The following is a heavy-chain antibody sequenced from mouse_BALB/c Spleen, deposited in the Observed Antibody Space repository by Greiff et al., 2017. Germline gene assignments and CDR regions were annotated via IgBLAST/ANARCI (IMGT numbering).Heavy chain of an antibody. V-gene: IGHV1-15*01. CDR2: IDPETGGT. CDR1: GYTFTDYE. Sequence: VQVVESGAELVRPGASVTLSCKASGYTFTDYEMHWVKQTPVHGLEWIGAIDPETGGTAYNQKFKGKATLTADKSSSTAYMELRSLTSEDSAVYYCTRSLYFDYWGQGTTLTVSS. CDR3: TRSLYFDY. J-gene: IGHJ2*01.